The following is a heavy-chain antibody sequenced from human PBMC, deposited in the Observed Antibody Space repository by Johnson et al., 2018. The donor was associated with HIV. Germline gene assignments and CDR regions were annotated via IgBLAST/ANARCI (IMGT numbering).Heavy chain of an antibody. J-gene: IGHJ3*02. CDR3: ARELRGGHTDAFDI. CDR2: IKQDGSEN. CDR1: GFTFSSYW. V-gene: IGHV3-7*01. Sequence: VQLVESGGGVVQPGRSLRLSCAASGFTFSSYWMSWVRQAPGKGLEWVANIKQDGSENYYVDSVKGRFTISRDNAKNSLYLQMNSLRAEDTAVYYCARELRGGHTDAFDIWGQGTMVTVSS. D-gene: IGHD5-18*01.